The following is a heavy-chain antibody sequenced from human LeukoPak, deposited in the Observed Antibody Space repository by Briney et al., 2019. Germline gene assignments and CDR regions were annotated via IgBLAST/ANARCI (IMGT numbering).Heavy chain of an antibody. CDR3: ARTLYIAAAPGGFDY. J-gene: IGHJ4*02. CDR2: IYSDNT. Sequence: GGSLRLSCTVSGFTVSSNSMSWVRQAPGKGLEWVSFIYSDNTHYSDSVKGRFTISRDNSKNTLYLQMNSLRAEDTAVYYCARTLYIAAAPGGFDYWGQGTLVTVSS. D-gene: IGHD6-13*01. V-gene: IGHV3-53*01. CDR1: GFTVSSNS.